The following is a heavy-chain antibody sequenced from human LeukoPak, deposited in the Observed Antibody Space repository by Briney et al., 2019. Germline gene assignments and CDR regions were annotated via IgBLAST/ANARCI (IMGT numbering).Heavy chain of an antibody. D-gene: IGHD5-18*01. V-gene: IGHV4-31*03. Sequence: SETLSLTCTVSGGFISGSGHYWTWTRQHPGGGLEWLGFIHPGGTIYYNPSLSGRLTISADTSNNQVSLKLSSVTAADTAVYYCSTGGDTAKGGDSWGQGTLVTVSS. CDR3: STGGDTAKGGDS. J-gene: IGHJ4*02. CDR1: GGFISGSGHY. CDR2: IHPGGTI.